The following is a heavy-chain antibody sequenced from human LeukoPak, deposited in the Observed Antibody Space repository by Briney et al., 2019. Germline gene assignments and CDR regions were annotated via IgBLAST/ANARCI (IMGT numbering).Heavy chain of an antibody. D-gene: IGHD3-10*01. V-gene: IGHV4-59*01. CDR3: ARGHYYSSDFDY. CDR2: IYYSGST. CDR1: GGSISSYY. J-gene: IGHJ4*02. Sequence: PSETLSLTCTVSGGSISSYYWSWIRQPPGKGLEWIGYIYYSGSTNYNPSLKSRVTISVDTSKNQFSLKLSSVTAADTAVYYCARGHYYSSDFDYWGQGTLVTVSS.